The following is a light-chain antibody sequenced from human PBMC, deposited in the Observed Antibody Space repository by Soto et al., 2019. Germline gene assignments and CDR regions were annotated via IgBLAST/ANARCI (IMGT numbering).Light chain of an antibody. Sequence: EIVLTQSPATLSLSPGARATLSCRASQSVSSYLAWYQQKPGQGPRLLIYDASNRATGIPARFSGSGSGTDFTLTISSLEPEDFAVYYCQQRSNWPPYTFGQGTKLEIK. CDR3: QQRSNWPPYT. V-gene: IGKV3-11*01. CDR1: QSVSSY. J-gene: IGKJ2*01. CDR2: DAS.